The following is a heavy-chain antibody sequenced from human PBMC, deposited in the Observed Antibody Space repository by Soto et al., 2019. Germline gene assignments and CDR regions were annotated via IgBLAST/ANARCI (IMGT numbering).Heavy chain of an antibody. CDR1: GFTFSSYD. D-gene: IGHD5-18*01. J-gene: IGHJ4*02. Sequence: GGSLRLSCAASGFTFSSYDMHWVRQATGKGLEWVSAIGTAGETYYPGSVKGRFTISRENAKNSLYLQMNSLRAGDTAVYYCARGQRVGLRPTPYDYWGQGTLVTVSS. V-gene: IGHV3-13*01. CDR2: IGTAGET. CDR3: ARGQRVGLRPTPYDY.